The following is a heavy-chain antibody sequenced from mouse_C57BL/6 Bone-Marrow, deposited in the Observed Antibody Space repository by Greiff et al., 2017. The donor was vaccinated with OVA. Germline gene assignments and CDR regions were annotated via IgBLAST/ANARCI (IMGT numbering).Heavy chain of an antibody. V-gene: IGHV1-69*01. CDR3: ARGTTVVADYAMDY. CDR1: GYTFTSYW. CDR2: IDPSDSYT. J-gene: IGHJ4*01. Sequence: QVQLQQPGAELVMPGASVKLSCTASGYTFTSYWMHWVKQRPGQGLEWIGEIDPSDSYTNYNQKFKGKSTLTVDKSSRTAYMQLSSLTSEDSAVYYCARGTTVVADYAMDYWGQGTSVTVSS. D-gene: IGHD1-1*01.